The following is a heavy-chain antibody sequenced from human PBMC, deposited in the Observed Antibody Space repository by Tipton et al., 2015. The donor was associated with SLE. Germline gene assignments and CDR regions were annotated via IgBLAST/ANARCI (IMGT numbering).Heavy chain of an antibody. D-gene: IGHD1-26*01. CDR2: INHSGST. CDR3: ARRWAKGLGY. CDR1: GGSFSVYY. J-gene: IGHJ4*02. V-gene: IGHV4-34*01. Sequence: TLSLTCAFYGGSFSVYYWTWIRQPPGRGLEWIGEINHSGSTNYNPSLKSRVTISVDTSKNQFSLKLRSVTAADAAVYYCARRWAKGLGYWGQVTLVTVSS.